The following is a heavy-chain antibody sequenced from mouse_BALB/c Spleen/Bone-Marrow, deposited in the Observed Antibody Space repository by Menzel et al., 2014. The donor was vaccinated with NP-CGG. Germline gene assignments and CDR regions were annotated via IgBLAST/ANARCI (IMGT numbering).Heavy chain of an antibody. D-gene: IGHD4-1*01. CDR2: ISSGSSTI. Sequence: EEKLVESGGGLVQPGGSRKLSCAASGFTFSSFGTHWVRQAPERGLEWVAYISSGSSTIFYADTVKGRFTISRDNPKNTLFLQMTSLRSEDTAMYYCTRGGNWEDFDYWGQGTTLTVSS. CDR3: TRGGNWEDFDY. J-gene: IGHJ2*01. CDR1: GFTFSSFG. V-gene: IGHV5-17*02.